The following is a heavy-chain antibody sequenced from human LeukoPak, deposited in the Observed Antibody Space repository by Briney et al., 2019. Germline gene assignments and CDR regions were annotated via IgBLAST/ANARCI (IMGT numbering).Heavy chain of an antibody. CDR1: GFTFSSYA. CDR3: AKDGRGYYDSSGFPNWFDP. J-gene: IGHJ5*02. CDR2: ISGSGGST. Sequence: QPGGSLRLSCAASGFTFSSYAMSWVRQAPGKGLEWVSAISGSGGSTYYADPVKGRFTISRDNSKNTLYLQMNSLRAEDTAVYYCAKDGRGYYDSSGFPNWFDPWGQGTLVTVSS. D-gene: IGHD3-22*01. V-gene: IGHV3-23*01.